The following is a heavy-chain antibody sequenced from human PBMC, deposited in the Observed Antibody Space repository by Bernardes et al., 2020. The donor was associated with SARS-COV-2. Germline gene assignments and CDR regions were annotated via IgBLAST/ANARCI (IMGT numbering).Heavy chain of an antibody. V-gene: IGHV4-59*01. CDR1: GGSTSNYY. D-gene: IGHD2-8*01. Sequence: SETLSLTCTVSGGSTSNYYWSWIRQPPGKGLEWIGYIYSSVSTNYIPSLESRITISIDTSKNQFSLKLISVTAADTAVYYCARTPCTKCSDYYGMDVWGQGTAVTVSS. J-gene: IGHJ6*02. CDR2: IYSSVST. CDR3: ARTPCTKCSDYYGMDV.